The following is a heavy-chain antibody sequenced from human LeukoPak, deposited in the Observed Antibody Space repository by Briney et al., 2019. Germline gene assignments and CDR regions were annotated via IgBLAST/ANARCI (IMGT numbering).Heavy chain of an antibody. Sequence: GGSLRLSCTGSGFTFGDYSMTWVRQAPGKGLEWVGSIRSKASGETTEYAASVKGRFTISRDDSKNVAYLQMNSLKTEDTAVYYCTRDGSYYYYYYMDVWGTGTTVTVSS. CDR3: TRDGSYYYYYYMDV. V-gene: IGHV3-49*04. J-gene: IGHJ6*03. D-gene: IGHD1-26*01. CDR1: GFTFGDYS. CDR2: IRSKASGETT.